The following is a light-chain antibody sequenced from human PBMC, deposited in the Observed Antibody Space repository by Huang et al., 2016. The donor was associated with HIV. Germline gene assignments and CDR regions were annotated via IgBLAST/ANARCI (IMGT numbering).Light chain of an antibody. J-gene: IGKJ1*01. CDR3: QKYDSAPRT. CDR1: QVIGTS. Sequence: DIQMTQSPSSLSAFVGDTVTITCRASQVIGTSLAWYQQKPGRPPKRLIYVASTLQSGVPSRFSGSGSGTDFTLTISNLQTEDVATYYCQKYDSAPRTFGQGTRV. V-gene: IGKV1-27*01. CDR2: VAS.